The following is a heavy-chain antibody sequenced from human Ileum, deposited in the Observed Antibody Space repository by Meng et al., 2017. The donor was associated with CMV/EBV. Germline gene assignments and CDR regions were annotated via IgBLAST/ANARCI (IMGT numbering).Heavy chain of an antibody. CDR2: ISGSGGST. CDR1: GFTFSSYA. Sequence: GGSLRLSCAASGFTFSSYAMSWVRQAPGKGLEWVSAISGSGGSTYYADSVKGRFTISRDNSKNTLYLQMNSLRAEDTAVYYCTTGRIVVVPAATYYYYGMDVWGQGTTVTVSS. CDR3: TTGRIVVVPAATYYYYGMDV. J-gene: IGHJ6*02. D-gene: IGHD2-2*01. V-gene: IGHV3-23*01.